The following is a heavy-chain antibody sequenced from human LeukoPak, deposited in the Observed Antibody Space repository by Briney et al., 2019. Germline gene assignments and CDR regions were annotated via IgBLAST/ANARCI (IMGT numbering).Heavy chain of an antibody. CDR3: AKDPRPTYYYDSSGYHYYYYYYMDV. CDR1: GFTFSSYG. D-gene: IGHD3-22*01. CDR2: IRYDGSNK. V-gene: IGHV3-30*02. Sequence: PGGSLRLSCAASGFTFSSYGMHWVRQAPGKGLEWVAFIRYDGSNKYYADSVKGRFTISRDNSKNTLYLQMNSLRAEDTAVYYCAKDPRPTYYYDSSGYHYYYYYYMDVWGKGTTVTISS. J-gene: IGHJ6*03.